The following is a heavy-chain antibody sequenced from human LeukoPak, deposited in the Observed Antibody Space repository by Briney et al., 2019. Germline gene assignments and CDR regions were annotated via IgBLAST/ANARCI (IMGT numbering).Heavy chain of an antibody. V-gene: IGHV3-9*01. CDR2: ISWSSGSI. J-gene: IGHJ4*02. Sequence: PGGSLRLSCTASGFTFDDYAIHWVRQAPGKGLEWVSGISWSSGSIGYADSVKGRSTISRDNAKNSLYLQMNSLIAEDTALYYCAKDRTVYDSSGLDYWGQGTLVTVSS. CDR3: AKDRTVYDSSGLDY. CDR1: GFTFDDYA. D-gene: IGHD3-22*01.